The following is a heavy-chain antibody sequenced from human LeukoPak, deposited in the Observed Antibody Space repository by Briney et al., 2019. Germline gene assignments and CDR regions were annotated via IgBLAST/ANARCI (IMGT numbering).Heavy chain of an antibody. CDR3: AKSNSVDCYYYMDV. J-gene: IGHJ6*03. V-gene: IGHV3-9*01. CDR1: GFTFDDYA. CDR2: ISWNSGSI. D-gene: IGHD4-23*01. Sequence: GGSLRLSCAASGFTFDDYAMHWVRQAPGKGLEWVSGISWNSGSIGYADSVKGRFTISRDNAKNSLYLQMNSLRAEDTALYYCAKSNSVDCYYYMDVWGKGTTVTVSS.